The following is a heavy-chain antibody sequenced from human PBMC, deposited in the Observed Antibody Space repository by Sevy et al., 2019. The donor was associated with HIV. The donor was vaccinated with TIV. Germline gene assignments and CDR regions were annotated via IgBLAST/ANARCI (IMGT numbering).Heavy chain of an antibody. CDR1: GFAFSDYA. CDR3: ARFPPQRAFDI. Sequence: GGSLRLSCEAFGFAFSDYAMHWVRQVPGKGLEWLAVVSYDGSNTSYADSVKGRFTVSRDNSKNTLYLQMNSPRRDDTAVFYCARFPPQRAFDIWGQGTTVTVSS. V-gene: IGHV3-30-3*01. J-gene: IGHJ3*02. CDR2: VSYDGSNT.